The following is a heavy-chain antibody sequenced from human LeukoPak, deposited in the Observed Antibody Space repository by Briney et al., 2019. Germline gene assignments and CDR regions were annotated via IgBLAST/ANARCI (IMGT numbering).Heavy chain of an antibody. CDR2: IYYSGST. Sequence: PSETLSLTCTVSGGSISSSSYYWGWIRQPPGKGLEWIGSIYYSGSTYYNPSLKSRVTISVDTSKNQFSLKLSSVTAADTAVYYCARQAVRLGELSLSGYWGQGTLVTVSS. V-gene: IGHV4-39*01. D-gene: IGHD3-16*02. CDR3: ARQAVRLGELSLSGY. CDR1: GGSISSSSYY. J-gene: IGHJ4*02.